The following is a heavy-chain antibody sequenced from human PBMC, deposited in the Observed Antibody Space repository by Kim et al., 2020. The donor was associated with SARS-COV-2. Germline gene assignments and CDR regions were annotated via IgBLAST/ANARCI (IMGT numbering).Heavy chain of an antibody. CDR3: ATTRVGDPRTLFDL. CDR1: GYTLTELS. J-gene: IGHJ3*01. V-gene: IGHV1-24*01. Sequence: ASVKVSCKVSGYTLTELSMHWVRQAPGKGLEWMGGFDPEDGETIYAQKFQGRVTMTEDTSTDTAYRELSSLRSEDTSVYYCATTRVGDPRTLFDLWGQGTMVTVSS. D-gene: IGHD3-10*01. CDR2: FDPEDGET.